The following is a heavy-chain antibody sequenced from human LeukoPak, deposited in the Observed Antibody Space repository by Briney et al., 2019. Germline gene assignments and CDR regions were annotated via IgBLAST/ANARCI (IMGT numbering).Heavy chain of an antibody. J-gene: IGHJ4*02. V-gene: IGHV3-23*01. D-gene: IGHD3-10*01. CDR1: GFTFSSYA. CDR3: AKSKGVRGIIISWSLDY. Sequence: GGSLRLSCAVTGFTFSSYAMSWVRQAPGKGLEWVSTIGDSGGSTYYADSEKGRFTISRDNSKNTLYLQMNSLRAEDTAVYYCAKSKGVRGIIISWSLDYWGQGTLVTVSS. CDR2: IGDSGGST.